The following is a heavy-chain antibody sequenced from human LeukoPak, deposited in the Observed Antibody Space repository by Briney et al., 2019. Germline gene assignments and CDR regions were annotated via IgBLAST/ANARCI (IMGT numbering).Heavy chain of an antibody. Sequence: SETLSLTCTVSGGSISSSSYYWGWIRQPPGKGLEWIGSIYYSGSTYYNPSLKSRVTISVDTSKNQFSLKLSSVTAADTAVYYCAFVSHYYGGNQEEHWGQGTLVTVSS. CDR2: IYYSGST. J-gene: IGHJ1*01. V-gene: IGHV4-39*07. CDR1: GGSISSSSYY. D-gene: IGHD4-23*01. CDR3: AFVSHYYGGNQEEH.